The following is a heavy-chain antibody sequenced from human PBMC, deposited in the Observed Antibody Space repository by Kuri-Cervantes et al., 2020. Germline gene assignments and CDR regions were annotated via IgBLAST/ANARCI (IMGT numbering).Heavy chain of an antibody. J-gene: IGHJ4*02. V-gene: IGHV3-30-3*01. D-gene: IGHD3-10*01. CDR3: ARDRGVIPLIDY. Sequence: GGSLRLSCAASGFTFSSYAMHWVRQAPGKGLEWVAVISYDGSNKYYADSVKGRLTISRDNSKNTPYLQMNSLRSDDTAVYYCARDRGVIPLIDYWGQGTLVTVSS. CDR1: GFTFSSYA. CDR2: ISYDGSNK.